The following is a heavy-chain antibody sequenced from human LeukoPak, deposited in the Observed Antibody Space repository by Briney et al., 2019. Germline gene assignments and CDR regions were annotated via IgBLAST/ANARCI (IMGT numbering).Heavy chain of an antibody. Sequence: GESLKISCQGSGYSFTSDWTGGVRQMPPKGLEWMGISDPGDSGTRSSPSFQGQATLSDDKSLSTAYLQWRSLKASDTAMYYCARHRVYYYDTSGHRGWFDPWGQGTLVTVPS. CDR1: GYSFTSDW. J-gene: IGHJ5*02. V-gene: IGHV5-51*01. CDR2: SDPGDSGT. CDR3: ARHRVYYYDTSGHRGWFDP. D-gene: IGHD3-22*01.